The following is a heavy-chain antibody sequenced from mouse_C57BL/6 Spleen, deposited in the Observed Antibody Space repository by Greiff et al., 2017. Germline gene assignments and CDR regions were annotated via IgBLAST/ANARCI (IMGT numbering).Heavy chain of an antibody. CDR1: GFNIKNTY. CDR2: IDPANGNT. V-gene: IGHV14-3*01. J-gene: IGHJ2*01. CDR3: ATTRGDSSGPFDY. D-gene: IGHD3-2*02. Sequence: EVQLQQSVAELVRPGASVKLSCTASGFNIKNTYMHWVKQRPEQGLEWIRRIDPANGNTKYAPKFQGKASITADTSSNTAYLQLSSLTSEDTTIYYWATTRGDSSGPFDYWGQGTTRTVSS.